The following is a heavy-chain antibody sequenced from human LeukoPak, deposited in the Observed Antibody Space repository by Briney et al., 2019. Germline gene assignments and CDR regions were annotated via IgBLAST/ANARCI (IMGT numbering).Heavy chain of an antibody. V-gene: IGHV4-34*01. CDR3: ARVGCGGDCYSWSWFDP. CDR1: GGSFSGYY. CDR2: INHSGST. D-gene: IGHD2-21*02. Sequence: SEILSLTCAVYGGSFSGYYWSWIRQPPGKGLEWIGEINHSGSTNYNPSLKSRVTISVDTSKNQFSLKLSSVTAADTAVYYCARVGCGGDCYSWSWFDPWGQGTLVTVSS. J-gene: IGHJ5*02.